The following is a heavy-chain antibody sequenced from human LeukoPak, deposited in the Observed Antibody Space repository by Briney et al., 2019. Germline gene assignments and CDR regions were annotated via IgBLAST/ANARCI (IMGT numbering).Heavy chain of an antibody. V-gene: IGHV4-34*01. CDR2: INHSGST. D-gene: IGHD6-13*01. CDR1: GGSFSGYY. J-gene: IGHJ4*02. CDR3: ARRPPRIAAAGTSDY. Sequence: SETLSLTCAVYGGSFSGYYWSWIRQPPGKGLEWIGEINHSGSTNYNPSLKSQVTISVDTSKNQFSLKLSSVTAADTAVYYCARRPPRIAAAGTSDYWGQGTLVTVSS.